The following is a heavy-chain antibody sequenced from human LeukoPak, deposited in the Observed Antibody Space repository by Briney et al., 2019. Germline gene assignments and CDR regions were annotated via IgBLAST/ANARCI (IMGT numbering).Heavy chain of an antibody. J-gene: IGHJ4*02. CDR2: IYHSGST. CDR3: ARGIIGTFDF. V-gene: IGHV4-38-2*01. D-gene: IGHD1-7*01. Sequence: SETLSLTCAVSGYSISSGYYWGWIRQPPGKGLEWIGSIYHSGSTYYNTSLKSRVTISVDTSKNQFSLNLSSVTAADTAVYYCARGIIGTFDFWGQGILVSVSS. CDR1: GYSISSGYY.